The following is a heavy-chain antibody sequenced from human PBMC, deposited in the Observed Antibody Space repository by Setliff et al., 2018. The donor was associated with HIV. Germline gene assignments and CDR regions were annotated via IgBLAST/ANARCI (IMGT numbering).Heavy chain of an antibody. J-gene: IGHJ4*02. CDR3: ARDPPWNYDSSGYPYYFDY. CDR1: GFTFSSYS. CDR2: ISPSGTYI. V-gene: IGHV3-21*01. D-gene: IGHD3-22*01. Sequence: GGSLRLSCAAPGFTFSSYSMNWVRQAPGKGLEWVSFISPSGTYIHYADSLKGRFTISRDNAKNSLYLQMNSLRAEDTAVDYCARDPPWNYDSSGYPYYFDYWGQGTLVTVSS.